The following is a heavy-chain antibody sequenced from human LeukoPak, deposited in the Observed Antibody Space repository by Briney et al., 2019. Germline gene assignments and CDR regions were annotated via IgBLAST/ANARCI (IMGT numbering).Heavy chain of an antibody. Sequence: SETLSLTCTVSGGSISSSSYYWGWIRQPPGKGLEWIGSIYHSGSTYYNPSLKSRVTISVDTSKNQFSLKLSSVTAADTAVYYCARLTDGSVVKDAFDIWGQGTMVTVSS. CDR2: IYHSGST. D-gene: IGHD3-10*01. CDR1: GGSISSSSYY. J-gene: IGHJ3*02. CDR3: ARLTDGSVVKDAFDI. V-gene: IGHV4-39*07.